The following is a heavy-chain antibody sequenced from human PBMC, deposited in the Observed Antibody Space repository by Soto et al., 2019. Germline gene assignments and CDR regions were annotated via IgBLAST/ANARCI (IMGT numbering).Heavy chain of an antibody. J-gene: IGHJ6*02. CDR2: IYWDDDK. V-gene: IGHV2-5*02. CDR1: GFSLSTSGVG. Sequence: QITLKESGPTLVKPTQTVTLTCTFSGFSLSTSGVGVGWIRQPPGKALEWLALIYWDDDKRDNPSLKNRLTITKDTSKNQVVLTMTNIDPVDTATYYCVHDSVGSYGMDVWGQGTTVTFSS. D-gene: IGHD2-15*01. CDR3: VHDSVGSYGMDV.